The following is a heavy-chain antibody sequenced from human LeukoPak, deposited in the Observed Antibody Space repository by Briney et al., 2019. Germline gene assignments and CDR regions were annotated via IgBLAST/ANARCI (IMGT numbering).Heavy chain of an antibody. CDR1: GFTFSTYA. D-gene: IGHD2-21*01. Sequence: PGGSLRLSCAASGFTFSTYAVNWVRQAPGKGLEWVSTISGSGDSTYYADSVKGRFTISRDNAKNSLHLQMNSLRAEDTAVYYCARGFAPADWGQGTLVTVSS. CDR2: ISGSGDST. J-gene: IGHJ4*02. V-gene: IGHV3-23*01. CDR3: ARGFAPAD.